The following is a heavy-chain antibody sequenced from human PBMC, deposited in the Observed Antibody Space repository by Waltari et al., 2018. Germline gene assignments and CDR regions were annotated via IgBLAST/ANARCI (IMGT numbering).Heavy chain of an antibody. CDR1: GVTFRNYE. CDR3: ARPSTEYYYYYYYMDV. Sequence: EVQVVESGGGWVQPGGSLRLSCVASGVTFRNYEMNWVRQAPGKGLEWVSYISNSGSTTYYADSVKGRFTISRDNAKNSMYLEMDSLRAEDTAVYYCARPSTEYYYYYYYMDVWGKGTTVTVS. CDR2: ISNSGSTT. J-gene: IGHJ6*03. V-gene: IGHV3-48*03.